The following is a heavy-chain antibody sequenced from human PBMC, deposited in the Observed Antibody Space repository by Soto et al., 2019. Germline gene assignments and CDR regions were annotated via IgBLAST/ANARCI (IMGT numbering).Heavy chain of an antibody. Sequence: GASVKVSCKASGGTFNSYAVNWVRQAPGQGLEWMGGIIPIFGAVNHAQKFQGRVTITADESTSTVYMELISLRSEYTAFFYCARDLRIPTPGPGPYDSWAQGPLVTVPS. CDR1: GGTFNSYA. J-gene: IGHJ4*02. V-gene: IGHV1-69*13. D-gene: IGHD6-13*01. CDR3: ARDLRIPTPGPGPYDS. CDR2: IIPIFGAV.